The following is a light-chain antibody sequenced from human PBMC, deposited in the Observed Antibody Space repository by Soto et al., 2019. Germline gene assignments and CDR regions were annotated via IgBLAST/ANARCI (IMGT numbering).Light chain of an antibody. CDR2: WAS. V-gene: IGKV4-1*01. CDR1: QSILHRSNNKNY. CDR3: QQDYSVWWT. Sequence: DIVMTQSPDSLAVSLGERATINCKSSQSILHRSNNKNYLAWYQQKPGQPPRLLFYWASTRESGVPDRFSGSGSGTDFTLAISSLQAEDVAVYYCQQDYSVWWTFGQGTKVEIK. J-gene: IGKJ1*01.